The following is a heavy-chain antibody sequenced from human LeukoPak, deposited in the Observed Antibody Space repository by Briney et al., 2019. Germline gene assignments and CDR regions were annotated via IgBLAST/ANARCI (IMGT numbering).Heavy chain of an antibody. J-gene: IGHJ4*02. Sequence: GASVKVSCKASGYTFTGYFMHWVRQAPGQGLEWMGWINPNSGGTNYAQKVQGRVTMTRDTSISTAYMELSRLRSDDTAVYYCVREIYSSGWGPGYWGQGTLVTVSS. D-gene: IGHD6-19*01. CDR2: INPNSGGT. CDR3: VREIYSSGWGPGY. CDR1: GYTFTGYF. V-gene: IGHV1-2*02.